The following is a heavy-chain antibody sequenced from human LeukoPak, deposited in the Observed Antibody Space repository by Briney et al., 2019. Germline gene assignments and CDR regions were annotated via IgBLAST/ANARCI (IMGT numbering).Heavy chain of an antibody. D-gene: IGHD3-22*01. CDR2: IYPGDSDT. Sequence: GESLKISCKGSGYRFTSYWIGWVRQMPGKGLEWMGIIYPGDSDTRYSPSFQGQVTISADKSISTAYLQWSSLKASDTAMYYCARRTTYYYDSSGYYYFDYWGQGTLVTVSS. V-gene: IGHV5-51*01. J-gene: IGHJ4*02. CDR3: ARRTTYYYDSSGYYYFDY. CDR1: GYRFTSYW.